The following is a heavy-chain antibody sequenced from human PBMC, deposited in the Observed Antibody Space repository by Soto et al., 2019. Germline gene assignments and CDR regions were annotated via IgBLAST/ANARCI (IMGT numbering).Heavy chain of an antibody. Sequence: QVHLVQSGAEVKKPGSSVKVSCKASGGTFSSYTISWVRQAPGQGLEWMGRIIPILGIANYAQKFQGRVTITADKSTSTAYMELSSLRSEDTAVYYCASGVIAAAGYIDYWGQGTLVTVSS. D-gene: IGHD6-13*01. V-gene: IGHV1-69*02. CDR1: GGTFSSYT. CDR3: ASGVIAAAGYIDY. CDR2: IIPILGIA. J-gene: IGHJ4*02.